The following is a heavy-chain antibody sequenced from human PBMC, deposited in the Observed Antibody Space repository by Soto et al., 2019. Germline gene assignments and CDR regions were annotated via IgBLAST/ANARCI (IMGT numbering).Heavy chain of an antibody. J-gene: IGHJ5*02. CDR1: GGTFSSYA. CDR2: IIPIFGTA. Sequence: GASVKVSCKASGGTFSSYAISWVRQAPGQGLEWMGGIIPIFGTANYAQKFQGRVTITAVESTSTAYMELSSLRSEDTAVYYCARDQWELRWFDPWGQGTLVTVS. CDR3: ARDQWELRWFDP. D-gene: IGHD1-26*01. V-gene: IGHV1-69*13.